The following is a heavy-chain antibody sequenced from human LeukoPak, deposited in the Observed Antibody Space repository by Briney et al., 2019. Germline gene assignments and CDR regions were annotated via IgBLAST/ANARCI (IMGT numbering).Heavy chain of an antibody. CDR2: ISAYNGNT. D-gene: IGHD5-24*01. Sequence: GASVKVSCKASGYTFTSYGISWVRQAPGQGLEWMGWISAYNGNTNYVQNLQGRVTMTTDTSTSTAYMELRSLRSDDTAVYYCARGKGDGYKPWDCDCWGQGTLVTVST. CDR1: GYTFTSYG. CDR3: ARGKGDGYKPWDCDC. V-gene: IGHV1-18*04. J-gene: IGHJ4*02.